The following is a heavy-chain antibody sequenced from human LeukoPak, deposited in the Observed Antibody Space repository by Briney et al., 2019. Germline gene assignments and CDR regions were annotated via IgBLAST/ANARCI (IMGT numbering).Heavy chain of an antibody. Sequence: ASVKVSCKASEYTFTGYYMHWVRQAPGQGLEWMGWINPNSGGTNYAQKFQGRVTMTRDTSISTAYMELSRLRSDDTAVYYCARDSMVRGVNDYFDYWGQGTLVTVSS. D-gene: IGHD3-10*01. CDR1: EYTFTGYY. J-gene: IGHJ4*02. CDR2: INPNSGGT. V-gene: IGHV1-2*02. CDR3: ARDSMVRGVNDYFDY.